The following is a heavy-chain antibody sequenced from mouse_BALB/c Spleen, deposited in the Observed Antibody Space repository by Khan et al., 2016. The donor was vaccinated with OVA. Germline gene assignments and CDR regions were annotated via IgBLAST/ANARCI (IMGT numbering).Heavy chain of an antibody. V-gene: IGHV3-2*02. CDR3: ARDGSRYNYAMDY. Sequence: EVQLVESGLGLVKPSQSLSLTCTVTGYSITSDYAWNWIRQFPGNKLEWMGYISSSGSTNYNPALKSRISITRATSKNQFFLQLNSVTTEDTATYYCARDGSRYNYAMDYWGQGTSVTVSS. D-gene: IGHD2-3*01. CDR2: ISSSGST. J-gene: IGHJ4*01. CDR1: GYSITSDYA.